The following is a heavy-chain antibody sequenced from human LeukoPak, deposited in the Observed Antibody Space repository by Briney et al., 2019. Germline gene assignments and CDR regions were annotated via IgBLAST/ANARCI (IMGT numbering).Heavy chain of an antibody. J-gene: IGHJ4*02. CDR1: GGSISSSSYY. Sequence: PSETLSLTCTVSGGSISSSSYYWGWIRQPPGKGLEWIGSIYYSGSTYYNPSLKSRVTISVDTSKNQFSLKLSSVTAADTAVYYCARDKCGGDCLGRSTFLGFSAYFDYWGQGTLVTVSS. CDR3: ARDKCGGDCLGRSTFLGFSAYFDY. D-gene: IGHD2-21*02. V-gene: IGHV4-39*07. CDR2: IYYSGST.